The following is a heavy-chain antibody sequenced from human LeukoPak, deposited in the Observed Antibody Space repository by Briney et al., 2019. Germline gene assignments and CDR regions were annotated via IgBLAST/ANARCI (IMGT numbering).Heavy chain of an antibody. CDR3: AKRHSSSWYF. CDR1: GFTFSSYG. Sequence: GGSLRLSCAASGFTFSSYGMHWVRQAPGEGLEWVSFIHYDGSYKYYADSVKGRFTISRDNSKNTLYLQMNSLRAEDTALYYCAKRHSSSWYFWGQGTLVTVSS. CDR2: IHYDGSYK. D-gene: IGHD6-13*01. V-gene: IGHV3-30*02. J-gene: IGHJ1*01.